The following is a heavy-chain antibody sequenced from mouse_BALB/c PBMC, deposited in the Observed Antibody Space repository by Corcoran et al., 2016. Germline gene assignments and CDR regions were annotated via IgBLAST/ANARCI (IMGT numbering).Heavy chain of an antibody. J-gene: IGHJ2*01. Sequence: EVLLQQSGPELVKPGVSVKIPCKASGYPLIHFNMDWVRQSQGKSLEWNGDINPRSGGTIYNQTFRGKDTLTVDKSSSTAYMELRSLTSEDTAVYYCARWGITTFDYWGQGITVTVS. CDR2: INPRSGGT. V-gene: IGHV1-18*01. D-gene: IGHD1-1*01. CDR1: GYPLIHFN. CDR3: ARWGITTFDY.